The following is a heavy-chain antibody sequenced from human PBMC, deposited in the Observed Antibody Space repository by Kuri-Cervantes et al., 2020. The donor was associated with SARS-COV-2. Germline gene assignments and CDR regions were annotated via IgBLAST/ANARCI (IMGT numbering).Heavy chain of an antibody. D-gene: IGHD1-26*01. CDR2: IYYSGST. Sequence: SETLSLTCTVSGGSISSSSYYWGWIRQPPGKGLEWIGSIYYSGSTYYNPSLKSRVTISVDTSKNQFSLKLSSVTAADTAVYYCARGLGRFDPWGQGTLVTVSS. J-gene: IGHJ5*02. V-gene: IGHV4-39*07. CDR1: GGSISSSSYY. CDR3: ARGLGRFDP.